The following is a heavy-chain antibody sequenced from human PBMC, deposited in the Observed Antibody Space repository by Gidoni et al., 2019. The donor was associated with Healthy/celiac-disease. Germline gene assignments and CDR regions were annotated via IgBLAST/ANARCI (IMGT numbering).Heavy chain of an antibody. CDR3: AKDGPSRVTIFGVVTQGYYYYGMDV. CDR1: GFTFSSYG. J-gene: IGHJ6*02. Sequence: QVQLVESGGGVVQPGRSLSLSCAASGFTFSSYGLHWVRQAPGKGLEWVAVISYDGSNKYYADSVKGRFTISRDNSKNTLYLQMNSLRAEDTAVYYCAKDGPSRVTIFGVVTQGYYYYGMDVWGQGTTVTVSS. CDR2: ISYDGSNK. V-gene: IGHV3-30*18. D-gene: IGHD3-3*01.